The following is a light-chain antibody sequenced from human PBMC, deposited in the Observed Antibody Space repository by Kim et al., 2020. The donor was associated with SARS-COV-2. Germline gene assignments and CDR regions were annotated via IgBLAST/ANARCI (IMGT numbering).Light chain of an antibody. V-gene: IGLV2-8*01. CDR1: SSDVCGNNY. J-gene: IGLJ2*01. CDR2: DVS. Sequence: QADTTSCPGSSSDVCGNNYVPGHQQRPGKAPKLMIYDVSKRPSGVPARFSGSKSGNTASLTVSGLQAEDEADYYCSSYAGSNNLVFGGGTQLTVL. CDR3: SSYAGSNNLV.